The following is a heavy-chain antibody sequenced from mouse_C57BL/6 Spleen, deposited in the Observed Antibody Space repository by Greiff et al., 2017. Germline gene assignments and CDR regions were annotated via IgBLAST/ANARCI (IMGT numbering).Heavy chain of an antibody. J-gene: IGHJ4*01. CDR3: ARKEAYFYAMDD. Sequence: EVQLQQSGPVLVKPGASVKMSCKASGYTFTDYYMNWVKQSHGKSLEWIGVINPYNGGTSSNQKFKGKATLTVDKSSSTAYMELNSLTSEDSAVYYCARKEAYFYAMDDWGQGTSVTVSS. V-gene: IGHV1-19*01. CDR1: GYTFTDYY. D-gene: IGHD2-10*01. CDR2: INPYNGGT.